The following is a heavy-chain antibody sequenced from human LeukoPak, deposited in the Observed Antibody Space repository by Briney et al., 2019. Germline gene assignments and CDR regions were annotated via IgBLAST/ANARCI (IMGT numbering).Heavy chain of an antibody. Sequence: GGSLRLSCAASGFTFSDYYMSWIRQAPGKGLEWVSYISSSGSTIYYADSVKGRFTISRDNAKNSLYLQMNSLRAEDTAVYYCARESVLLWFGDQPGDAFDIWGQGTMVTVSS. V-gene: IGHV3-11*04. D-gene: IGHD3-10*01. CDR1: GFTFSDYY. J-gene: IGHJ3*02. CDR3: ARESVLLWFGDQPGDAFDI. CDR2: ISSSGSTI.